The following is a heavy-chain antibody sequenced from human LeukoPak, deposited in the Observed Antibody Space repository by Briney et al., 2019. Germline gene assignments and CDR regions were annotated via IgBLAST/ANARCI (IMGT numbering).Heavy chain of an antibody. V-gene: IGHV3-30*02. CDR2: IRYDGSNK. D-gene: IGHD3-9*01. J-gene: IGHJ4*02. Sequence: GGSLRLSCAASGFTFSSYGMNWVRQAPGKGLEWVAFIRYDGSNKYYADSVKGRFTISRDNSKNTLYLQMNSLRAEDTAVYYCAKAMGLLRYFDCPRSVDYWGQGTLVTVSS. CDR1: GFTFSSYG. CDR3: AKAMGLLRYFDCPRSVDY.